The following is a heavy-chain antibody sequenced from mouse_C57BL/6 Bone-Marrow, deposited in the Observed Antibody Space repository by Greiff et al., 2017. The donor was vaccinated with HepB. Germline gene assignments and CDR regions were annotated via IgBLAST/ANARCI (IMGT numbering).Heavy chain of an antibody. CDR3: ARDRDSNYLDY. CDR2: INYDGSST. Sequence: EVKVVESEGGLVQPGSSMKLSCTASGFTFSDYYMAWVRQVPEKGLEWVANINYDGSSTYYLDSLKSRFIISRDNAKNILYLQMSSLKSEDTATYYCARDRDSNYLDYWGQGTTLTVSS. V-gene: IGHV5-16*01. J-gene: IGHJ2*01. CDR1: GFTFSDYY. D-gene: IGHD2-5*01.